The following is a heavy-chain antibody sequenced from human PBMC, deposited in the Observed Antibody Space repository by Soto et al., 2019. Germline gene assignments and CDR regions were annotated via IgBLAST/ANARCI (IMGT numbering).Heavy chain of an antibody. Sequence: EVQLVESGGGLVEPGGSLRLSCAASGFIFSTAWINWVRQAPGKGLEWVGRIKSKIDGGTTDFAASVKGRFAISRDDSQDTMFLQMNSLKSEDTAGYYCTTDSRFSTRLVRFDLWGRGTLVTVSS. V-gene: IGHV3-15*07. J-gene: IGHJ4*01. D-gene: IGHD3-9*01. CDR2: IKSKIDGGTT. CDR1: GFIFSTAW. CDR3: TTDSRFSTRLVRFDL.